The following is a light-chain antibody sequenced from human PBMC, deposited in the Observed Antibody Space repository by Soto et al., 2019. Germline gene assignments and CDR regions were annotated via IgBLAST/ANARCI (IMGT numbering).Light chain of an antibody. V-gene: IGLV1-40*01. Sequence: QSVLTQPPSVSGAPGQRVTMSCTGSSSNIGAGYDVHWYQQLPGTAPKLLISGNTNRPSGVPDRFSGSKSGTSASLAITGLQAEDEADYYCQSYDSSLSGYVFGTGTKVTAL. CDR2: GNT. J-gene: IGLJ1*01. CDR3: QSYDSSLSGYV. CDR1: SSNIGAGYD.